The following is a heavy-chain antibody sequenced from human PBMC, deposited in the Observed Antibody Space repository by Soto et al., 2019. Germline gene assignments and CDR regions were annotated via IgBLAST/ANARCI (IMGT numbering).Heavy chain of an antibody. J-gene: IGHJ4*02. Sequence: SETLSLTCTVSGGSISSSSYYWGWIRQPPGKGLEWIGSIYYSGSTYYNPSLKSRVTISVDTSKNQFSLKLSSVTAADTAVYYCPRHRRDYDILTGYVPDPDYWGQGTLVTVSS. CDR1: GGSISSSSYY. CDR3: PRHRRDYDILTGYVPDPDY. CDR2: IYYSGST. D-gene: IGHD3-9*01. V-gene: IGHV4-39*01.